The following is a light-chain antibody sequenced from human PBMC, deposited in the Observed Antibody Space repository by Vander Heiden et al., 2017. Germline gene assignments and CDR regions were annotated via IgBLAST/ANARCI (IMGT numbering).Light chain of an antibody. Sequence: QSALTQPRSVSGSPGQSVTISCTGTSSDVGAYKYVSWYQHHPGKAPKLIIYDVRERPSGVPDRFSGSKSGNTASLTISGLQTEDEADYYCCSYAGIYMYVMFGGGTRLTVL. CDR3: CSYAGIYMYVM. CDR1: SSDVGAYKY. V-gene: IGLV2-11*01. J-gene: IGLJ3*02. CDR2: DVR.